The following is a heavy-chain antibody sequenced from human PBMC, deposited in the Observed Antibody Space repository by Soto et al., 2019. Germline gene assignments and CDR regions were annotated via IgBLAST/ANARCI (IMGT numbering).Heavy chain of an antibody. Sequence: SETLSLTCTVSGGSVNSGSYYWSWIRQPPGKGLEWIGYIYYSGSTNYNPSLKSRVTISVDTSKNQFSLKLSSVTAADTAVYYCARSRWELRSWGQGTLVTVSS. CDR1: GGSVNSGSYY. D-gene: IGHD1-26*01. J-gene: IGHJ4*02. CDR2: IYYSGST. CDR3: ARSRWELRS. V-gene: IGHV4-61*01.